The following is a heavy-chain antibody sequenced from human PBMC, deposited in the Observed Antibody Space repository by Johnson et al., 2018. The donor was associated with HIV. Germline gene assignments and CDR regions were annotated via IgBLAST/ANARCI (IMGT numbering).Heavy chain of an antibody. J-gene: IGHJ3*02. CDR2: ISGSGGST. CDR1: GFTFSSYA. Sequence: VQLVESGGALVQPGGSLRLSCAASGFTFSSYAMSWVRQAPGKGLEWVSAISGSGGSTYYADSVKGRFTISRDNSKNTLYLHMSSLRAEDTALYYCARDSFIAVTLSDAFDIWGQGTVVTVSS. CDR3: ARDSFIAVTLSDAFDI. D-gene: IGHD6-19*01. V-gene: IGHV3-23*04.